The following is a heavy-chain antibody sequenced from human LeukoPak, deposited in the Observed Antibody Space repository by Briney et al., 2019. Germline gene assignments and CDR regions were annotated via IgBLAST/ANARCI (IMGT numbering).Heavy chain of an antibody. CDR3: AKTGAGYYYMDV. J-gene: IGHJ6*03. V-gene: IGHV3-21*04. D-gene: IGHD7-27*01. CDR1: GFTFSSYS. CDR2: ISSSSSYI. Sequence: GGSLRLSCAASGFTFSSYSMNWVRQAPGKGLEWVSSISSSSSYIYYADSVKGRFTISRDNSKNTLYLQMNSLRADDTAVYYCAKTGAGYYYMDVWGKGTTVTVSS.